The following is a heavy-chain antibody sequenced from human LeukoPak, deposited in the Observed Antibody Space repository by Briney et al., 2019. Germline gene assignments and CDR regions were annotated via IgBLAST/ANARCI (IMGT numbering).Heavy chain of an antibody. CDR2: ISSGSSTI. V-gene: IGHV3-48*01. J-gene: IGHJ4*02. Sequence: PGGSLRLSCAASGFTFSSYRMNWIRQAPGKGLEWVSYISSGSSTIYYADSVKGRFTISRDNAKNSLYLQMNSLRAEDTAVYYCGRGGYDYNALFDHWGQGTLVTVSS. D-gene: IGHD5-12*01. CDR1: GFTFSSYR. CDR3: GRGGYDYNALFDH.